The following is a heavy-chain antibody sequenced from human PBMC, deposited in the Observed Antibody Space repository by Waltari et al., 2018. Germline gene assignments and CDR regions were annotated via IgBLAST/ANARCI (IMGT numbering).Heavy chain of an antibody. J-gene: IGHJ6*02. CDR2: IIPILGIA. CDR1: GGTFSSYA. CDR3: ARETHYYGMDV. Sequence: QVQLVQSGAEVKKPGSSVKVSCKASGGTFSSYAISWVRQAPGQGLEWRGRIIPILGIANYEQKFQGRVTMTADKSTSTAYMELSSLRSEDTAVYYCARETHYYGMDVWGQGTTVTVSS. V-gene: IGHV1-69*09.